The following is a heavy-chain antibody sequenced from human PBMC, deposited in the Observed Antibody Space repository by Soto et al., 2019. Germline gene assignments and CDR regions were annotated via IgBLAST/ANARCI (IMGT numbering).Heavy chain of an antibody. J-gene: IGHJ5*02. CDR3: ATLSQWLARSKGFDP. CDR1: GGSFSGYY. Sequence: SETLSLTCAVYGGSFSGYYWSWIRQPPGKGLEWIGEINHSGSTNYNPSLKSRVTISVDTSKNQFSLKLSSVTAADTAVYYCATLSQWLARSKGFDPWGQGTLVTVSS. CDR2: INHSGST. D-gene: IGHD6-19*01. V-gene: IGHV4-34*01.